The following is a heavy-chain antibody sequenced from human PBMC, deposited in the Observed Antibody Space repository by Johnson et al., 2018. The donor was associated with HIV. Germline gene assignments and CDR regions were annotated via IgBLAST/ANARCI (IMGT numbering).Heavy chain of an antibody. J-gene: IGHJ3*02. Sequence: QVQLVESGGGVVQPGRSLRLSCAASGFTFSSYAMHWVRQAPGKGLEWVAVISYDGSNKYYADSVKGRFTISRDNSKNTLYLQMHSLRAEDTAVDYCAKGAFDSWGQGTMVTVSS. CDR3: AKGAFDS. CDR2: ISYDGSNK. CDR1: GFTFSSYA. V-gene: IGHV3-30-3*01.